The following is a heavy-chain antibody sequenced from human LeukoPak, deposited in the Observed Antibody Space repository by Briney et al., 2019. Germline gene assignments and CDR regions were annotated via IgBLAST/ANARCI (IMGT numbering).Heavy chain of an antibody. CDR3: ARGGSPTMIAAEDWFDP. CDR2: INPSGGST. CDR1: GYTFTSYY. Sequence: ASVKVSCEASGYTFTSYYMHWVRQAPGQRLEWMGIINPSGGSTSYAQKFQGRFTMTRDTSTSTVYMEPSSLRSEDTAVYYCARGGSPTMIAAEDWFDPWGQGTLVTVSS. D-gene: IGHD3-22*01. J-gene: IGHJ5*02. V-gene: IGHV1-46*01.